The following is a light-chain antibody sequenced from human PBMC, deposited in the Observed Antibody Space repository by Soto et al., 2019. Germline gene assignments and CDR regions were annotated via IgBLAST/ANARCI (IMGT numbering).Light chain of an antibody. CDR3: QHYDILPGYT. CDR2: DAS. J-gene: IGKJ2*01. CDR1: HDINNN. V-gene: IGKV1-33*01. Sequence: DIQMTQSPSSLSAYIGDRVTITCQASHDINNNLNWNQQKPGKAPKLLIHDASTLEKGVPSRFSGSGSGTDFTFTISSLQPEDIASYYCQHYDILPGYTFGQGTKLEIK.